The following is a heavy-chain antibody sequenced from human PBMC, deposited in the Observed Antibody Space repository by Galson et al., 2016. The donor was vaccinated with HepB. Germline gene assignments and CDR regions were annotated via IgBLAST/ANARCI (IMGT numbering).Heavy chain of an antibody. V-gene: IGHV3-11*06. Sequence: SLRLSCAASGFTFSDFYMAWIRQAPGKGLEWISYITGSGSYTNYADSVKGRFTISRGNANNSLFLQMSSLRAEDTAVYYCAKDVAYGRFDPWGQGTLVIVS. CDR1: GFTFSDFY. D-gene: IGHD4-17*01. J-gene: IGHJ5*02. CDR3: AKDVAYGRFDP. CDR2: ITGSGSYT.